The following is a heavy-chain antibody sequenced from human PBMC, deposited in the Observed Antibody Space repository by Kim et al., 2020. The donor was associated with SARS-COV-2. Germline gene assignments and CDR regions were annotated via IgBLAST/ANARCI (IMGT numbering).Heavy chain of an antibody. Sequence: GESLKISCKGSGYSFTSYWISWVRQMPGKGLEWMGRIDPSDSYTKYSPSFQGHVTISVDRSISTAYLQWSSLKASDTAMYYCARHTGYCSGGSCYVEAWFDPWGQGTLVTVSS. V-gene: IGHV5-10-1*01. CDR1: GYSFTSYW. D-gene: IGHD2-15*01. J-gene: IGHJ5*02. CDR3: ARHTGYCSGGSCYVEAWFDP. CDR2: IDPSDSYT.